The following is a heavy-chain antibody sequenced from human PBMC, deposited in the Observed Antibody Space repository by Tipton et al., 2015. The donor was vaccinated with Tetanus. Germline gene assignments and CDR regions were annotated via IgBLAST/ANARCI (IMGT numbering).Heavy chain of an antibody. Sequence: TLSLTCTVSGGSISSGVYYWSWIRQLPGKGLEWIGYVHYSGSTNYSPSLRSRVTLSVDTSKNQFSLKLSSVTAADTAVYYCARIGWLQQNKPAFDIWGQGTVVTVSS. CDR3: ARIGWLQQNKPAFDI. CDR2: VHYSGST. D-gene: IGHD6-19*01. CDR1: GGSISSGVYY. V-gene: IGHV4-61*08. J-gene: IGHJ3*02.